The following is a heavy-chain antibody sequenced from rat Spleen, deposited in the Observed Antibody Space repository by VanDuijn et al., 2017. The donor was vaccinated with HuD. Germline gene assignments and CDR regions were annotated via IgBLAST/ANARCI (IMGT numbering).Heavy chain of an antibody. CDR3: TTLGNYFNY. J-gene: IGHJ2*01. Sequence: EVQLVESGGGLVQPGRSMKLSCAASGFTFSNYDMAWVRQGPTKGLEWVASISYDGSSTYYRDPVKGRFTISRDNAKTTLYLQMDSLRSEDTATYYCTTLGNYFNYWGQGVMVTVSS. CDR2: ISYDGSST. V-gene: IGHV5-7*01. CDR1: GFTFSNYD.